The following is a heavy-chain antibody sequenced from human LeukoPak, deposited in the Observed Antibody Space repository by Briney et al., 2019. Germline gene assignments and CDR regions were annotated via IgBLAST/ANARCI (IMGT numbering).Heavy chain of an antibody. CDR1: GFSFTNSA. CDR3: AADSRQLQPHDAFDI. J-gene: IGHJ3*02. CDR2: IVVGSGNT. V-gene: IGHV1-58*01. D-gene: IGHD1-1*01. Sequence: SVKVSCKASGFSFTNSAVQWVRQARGQRLEWIGWIVVGSGNTNYAQKFQERVTITRDRSTSTAYLELSSLRSEDTAVYYCAADSRQLQPHDAFDIWGQGTMVTVSS.